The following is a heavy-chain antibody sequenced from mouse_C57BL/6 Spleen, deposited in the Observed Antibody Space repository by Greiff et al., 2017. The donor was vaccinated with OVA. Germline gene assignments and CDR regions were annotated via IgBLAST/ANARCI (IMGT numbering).Heavy chain of an antibody. CDR2: INPSTGGT. D-gene: IGHD2-3*01. CDR1: GYSFTGYY. J-gene: IGHJ3*01. CDR3: ARSFIYDGYSWFAY. V-gene: IGHV1-42*01. Sequence: EVQLQQSGPELVKPGASVKISCKASGYSFTGYYMNWVKQSPEKSLEWIGEINPSTGGTTYNQKFKAKATLTVDKSSSTAYMQLKSLTSEDSAVYYCARSFIYDGYSWFAYWGQGTLVTVSA.